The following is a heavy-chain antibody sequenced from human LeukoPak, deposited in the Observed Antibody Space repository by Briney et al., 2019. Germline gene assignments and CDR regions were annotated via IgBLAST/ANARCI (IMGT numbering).Heavy chain of an antibody. J-gene: IGHJ4*02. Sequence: GGSLRLSCAASGFTFSSYWMSWVRQAPGKGLEWVANIKQDGSEKYYVDSVKGRFTISRDNAKNSLYLQMNSLRAEDTAVYYCARDRRDTMIVVVNGGSDDYWGQGTLVTVSS. CDR3: ARDRRDTMIVVVNGGSDDY. D-gene: IGHD3-22*01. CDR2: IKQDGSEK. CDR1: GFTFSSYW. V-gene: IGHV3-7*01.